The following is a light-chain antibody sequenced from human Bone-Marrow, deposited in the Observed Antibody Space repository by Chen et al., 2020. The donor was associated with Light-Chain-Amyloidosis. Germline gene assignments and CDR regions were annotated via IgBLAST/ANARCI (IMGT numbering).Light chain of an antibody. CDR1: SGHTTYI. CDR2: LEGSGSY. V-gene: IGLV4-60*03. CDR3: ETWDGNTQV. Sequence: QPVLTQSTSASASMGSSVKLTCTLSSGHTTYIIAWHQQQPGKAPRYLMKLEGSGSYNKGSGVPDRFSGSSSGADRYLAISNLRSEDEADYYCETWDGNTQVFGTGSKVTVL. J-gene: IGLJ1*01.